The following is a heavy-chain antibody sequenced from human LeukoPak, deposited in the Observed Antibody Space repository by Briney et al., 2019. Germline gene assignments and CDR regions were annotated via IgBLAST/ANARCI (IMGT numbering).Heavy chain of an antibody. CDR2: INPSGSST. Sequence: SVKVSCKASGYTFTSYYMHWVRQAPGQGLEWMGLINPSGSSTSYAQKFQGRLSLTRDMSTSTDYMELSGLRSEDTAVYYCARDNSVGDTAWWFDPWGQGTLVTVSS. CDR1: GYTFTSYY. J-gene: IGHJ5*02. V-gene: IGHV1-46*01. D-gene: IGHD1-26*01. CDR3: ARDNSVGDTAWWFDP.